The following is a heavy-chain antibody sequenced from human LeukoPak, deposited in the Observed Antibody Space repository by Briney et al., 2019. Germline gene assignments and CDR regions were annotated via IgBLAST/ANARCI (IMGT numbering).Heavy chain of an antibody. D-gene: IGHD2-21*02. J-gene: IGHJ4*02. CDR2: ISGSGGST. V-gene: IGHV3-23*01. CDR3: AKDTHIVVVTASTFDY. Sequence: GGSLRLSCAASGFTFSSYAMSWVRQAPGKGLEWVSAISGSGGSTYYADSVKGRFTISRDNSKNTLYLQMNSLRAEDTDVYYCAKDTHIVVVTASTFDYWGQGTLVTVSS. CDR1: GFTFSSYA.